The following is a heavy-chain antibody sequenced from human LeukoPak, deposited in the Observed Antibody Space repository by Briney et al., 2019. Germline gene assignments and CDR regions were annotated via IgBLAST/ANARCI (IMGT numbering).Heavy chain of an antibody. CDR3: ARDGSSGSPKGYFDY. CDR1: GFTFSSYA. CDR2: ISYDGSNK. J-gene: IGHJ4*02. D-gene: IGHD1-26*01. Sequence: GGSLRLSCAASGFTFSSYAMHWVRQAPGKGLEWVAVISYDGSNKYYADSVKGRFTISRDNSKNTLYLQMNSLRAEDTAVYYCARDGSSGSPKGYFDYWGQGTLVTVSS. V-gene: IGHV3-30-3*01.